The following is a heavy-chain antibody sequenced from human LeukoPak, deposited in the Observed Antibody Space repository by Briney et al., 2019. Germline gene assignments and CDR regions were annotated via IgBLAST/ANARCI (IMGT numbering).Heavy chain of an antibody. D-gene: IGHD2-21*02. J-gene: IGHJ3*02. CDR1: GYTFIGYY. Sequence: ASVKVSCKASGYTFIGYYIHWVRQAPGQGLEWMGWINPNSGGTNYAQKFQGRVTMTRDTSIRTAYMELSSLRSDDTAVYYCARGGGDFDAFDIWGQGTMVTVSS. CDR3: ARGGGDFDAFDI. V-gene: IGHV1-2*02. CDR2: INPNSGGT.